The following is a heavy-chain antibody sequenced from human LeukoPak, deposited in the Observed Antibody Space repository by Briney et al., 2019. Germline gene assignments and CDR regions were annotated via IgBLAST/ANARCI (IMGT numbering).Heavy chain of an antibody. D-gene: IGHD3-9*01. J-gene: IGHJ4*02. Sequence: GGSLRLSCAASGFPFTIAWMSWVRQAPGNGLERIGRIRSKNDGGTTDYAAPVKGKFTISRDDSKSTLYLHMSSLTTEDTAIYYCTAYYDFLTGYNTRRDYWGRGTLVTVSP. CDR2: IRSKNDGGTT. CDR3: TAYYDFLTGYNTRRDY. CDR1: GFPFTIAW. V-gene: IGHV3-15*01.